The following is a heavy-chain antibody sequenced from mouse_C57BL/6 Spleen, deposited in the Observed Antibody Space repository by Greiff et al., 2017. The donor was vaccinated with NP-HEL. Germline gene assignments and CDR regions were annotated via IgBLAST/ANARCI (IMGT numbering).Heavy chain of an antibody. CDR1: GFTFSSYA. CDR2: ISDGGSYT. Sequence: EVQLVESGGGLVKPGGSLKLSCAASGFTFSSYAMSWVRQTPEKRLEWVATISDGGSYTYYPDNVKGRFTISRDNAKNNLYLQMSHLKSEDTAMYYCARDTVVDYWYFDVWGTGTTVTVSS. V-gene: IGHV5-4*01. J-gene: IGHJ1*03. CDR3: ARDTVVDYWYFDV. D-gene: IGHD1-1*01.